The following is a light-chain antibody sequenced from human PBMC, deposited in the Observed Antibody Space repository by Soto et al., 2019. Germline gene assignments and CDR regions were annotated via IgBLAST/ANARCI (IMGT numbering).Light chain of an antibody. CDR2: GAS. CDR1: QSVSSN. V-gene: IGKV3-15*01. CDR3: RQRSNWPFT. Sequence: IEMTQSPATLSVSPGERATLSCRASQSVSSNLVWYQQKPGQAPRLLIYGASTRVTGIPARFSGSGSGTEFTLTISSLQSEDFAVYYCRQRSNWPFTFGPGAKVDIK. J-gene: IGKJ3*01.